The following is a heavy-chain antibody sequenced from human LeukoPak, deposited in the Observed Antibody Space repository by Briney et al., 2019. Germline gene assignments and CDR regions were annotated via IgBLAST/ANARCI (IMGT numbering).Heavy chain of an antibody. CDR3: AKALGLGGRRLNY. Sequence: PGRSLRLSCAASGFTFSSYGMHWVRQAPGKGLEWVAVISYDGSNKYYADSVKGRFTISRDNSKNTLYLQMNSLRAEDTAVYYCAKALGLGGRRLNYWGQGTLVTVSS. D-gene: IGHD3-16*01. J-gene: IGHJ4*02. V-gene: IGHV3-30*18. CDR1: GFTFSSYG. CDR2: ISYDGSNK.